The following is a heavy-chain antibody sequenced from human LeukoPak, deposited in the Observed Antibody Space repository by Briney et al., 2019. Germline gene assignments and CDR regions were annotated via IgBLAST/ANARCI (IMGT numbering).Heavy chain of an antibody. CDR3: ARDGSLRYFDWLLSSILDY. V-gene: IGHV3-30*02. CDR2: IRYDGSNK. Sequence: GGSLRLSCAASGFTFSSYGMHWVRQAPGKGLEWVAFIRYDGSNKYYADSVKGRFTISRDNSKNTLYLQMNSLRAEDTAVYYCARDGSLRYFDWLLSSILDYWGQGTLVTVSS. CDR1: GFTFSSYG. D-gene: IGHD3-9*01. J-gene: IGHJ4*02.